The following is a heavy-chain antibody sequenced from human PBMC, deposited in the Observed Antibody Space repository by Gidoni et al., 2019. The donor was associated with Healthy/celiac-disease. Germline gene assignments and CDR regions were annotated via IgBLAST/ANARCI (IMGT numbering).Heavy chain of an antibody. CDR2: INPSGGST. Sequence: QVQLVQSGAEVKKPGASVKVSCRSSGYTFTNYSIHWVRQAPGQGLEWMGIINPSGGSTSYEQKFQGRVTMTRDTSTSTVYMELSSLRSEDTAVYYCARGCSSTSCYAIEGPDEFDYWGQGTLVTVSS. CDR3: ARGCSSTSCYAIEGPDEFDY. V-gene: IGHV1-46*03. J-gene: IGHJ4*02. D-gene: IGHD2-2*01. CDR1: GYTFTNYS.